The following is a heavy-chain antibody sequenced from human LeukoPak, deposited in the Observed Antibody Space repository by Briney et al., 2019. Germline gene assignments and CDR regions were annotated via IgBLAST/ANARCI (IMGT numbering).Heavy chain of an antibody. V-gene: IGHV4-59*01. CDR2: IYYSGST. Sequence: SETLSLTRTVSGGSISSYYWSWIRQPPGKGLEWIGYIYYSGSTNYNPSLKSRVTVSVDTSKNQFSLKLSSVTAADTAVYYCARNPLGYCSGGSCYGVVAFDIWGQGTMVTVSS. CDR3: ARNPLGYCSGGSCYGVVAFDI. J-gene: IGHJ3*02. CDR1: GGSISSYY. D-gene: IGHD2-15*01.